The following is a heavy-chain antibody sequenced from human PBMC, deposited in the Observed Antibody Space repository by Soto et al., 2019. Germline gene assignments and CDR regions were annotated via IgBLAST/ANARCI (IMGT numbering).Heavy chain of an antibody. J-gene: IGHJ1*01. CDR3: ARAPRYTYYYDSSGYYWGYFQH. D-gene: IGHD3-22*01. Sequence: QVQLQQWGAGLLKPSETLSLTGAVYGGSFSSYEWSWIRQPPGKGLEWIGEINQSGSSNYNPSLKSRVTISSDTSKNQFSLKLSSVTAADTAVYYCARAPRYTYYYDSSGYYWGYFQHWGQGTLVTVSS. CDR1: GGSFSSYE. V-gene: IGHV4-34*01. CDR2: INQSGSS.